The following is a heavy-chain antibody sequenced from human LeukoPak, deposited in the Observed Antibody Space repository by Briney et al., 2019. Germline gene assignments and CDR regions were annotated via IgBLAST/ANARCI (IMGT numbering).Heavy chain of an antibody. V-gene: IGHV3-30-3*01. CDR3: ARGPSIAARYDAFDI. Sequence: GKSLRLSCAASGFTFSNYAMHWVRQAPGKGLEGVSLISYDGSNKYCADSVKGRFTISRDNAKNSLYLQVISLRAEDTAVYYCARGPSIAARYDAFDIWGQGTMVTVSS. J-gene: IGHJ3*02. CDR2: ISYDGSNK. CDR1: GFTFSNYA. D-gene: IGHD6-6*01.